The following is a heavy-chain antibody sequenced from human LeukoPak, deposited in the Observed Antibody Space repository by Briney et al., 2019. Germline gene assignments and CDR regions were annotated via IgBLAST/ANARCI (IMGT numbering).Heavy chain of an antibody. CDR3: ARDPSCGGDCYPGFPFDY. Sequence: AAVKVSCKASGYTFTSYGISWVGQAAGQGREGMGWISAYNGNTNYAQKLQGRVTMTTDTSTSTAYMELRSLGSDDTAVYYCARDPSCGGDCYPGFPFDYWGQGTLVTVSS. V-gene: IGHV1-18*01. D-gene: IGHD2-21*01. CDR2: ISAYNGNT. CDR1: GYTFTSYG. J-gene: IGHJ4*02.